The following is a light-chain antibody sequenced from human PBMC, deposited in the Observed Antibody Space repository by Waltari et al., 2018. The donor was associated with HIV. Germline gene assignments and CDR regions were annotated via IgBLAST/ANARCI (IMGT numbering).Light chain of an antibody. Sequence: QSVLTQPPSASATPGQRVTISCSGTNSDIGGNPVNWYQQLPATAPKLLIYNTIRRPSGFPDPFSASKSGASASLAISVLQSEDEAEYYCAAWGDSLNGPVFGGGTRVTVL. J-gene: IGLJ2*01. CDR2: NTI. CDR1: NSDIGGNP. V-gene: IGLV1-44*01. CDR3: AAWGDSLNGPV.